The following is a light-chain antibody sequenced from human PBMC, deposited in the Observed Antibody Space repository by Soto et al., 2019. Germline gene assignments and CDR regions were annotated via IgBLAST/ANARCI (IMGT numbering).Light chain of an antibody. CDR3: MQALQTPLT. CDR2: LGS. V-gene: IGKV2-28*01. J-gene: IGKJ5*01. Sequence: LSLPVTPGEPASISCRSSQSLLHSNGYNYLDWYLQKPGQSPQLLIYLGSNRASGVPDRCSGSGSGTDFTLKISRVEAEDVGVYDCMQALQTPLTFGQGTRLEI. CDR1: QSLLHSNGYNY.